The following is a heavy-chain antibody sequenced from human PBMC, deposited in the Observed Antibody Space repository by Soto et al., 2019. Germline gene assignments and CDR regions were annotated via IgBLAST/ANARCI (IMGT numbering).Heavy chain of an antibody. CDR1: GFTFSSYG. V-gene: IGHV3-33*01. CDR2: IWFDGSKE. J-gene: IGHJ5*01. CDR3: ARAVPAAKGWFDS. Sequence: QVELVESGGGVVQPGGSLRLACAASGFTFSSYGMHWVRQAPGKGLEWVAVIWFDGSKEFYAASVEGRFTISRDNSKNMVYLEMNSPXXXDTAVYYCARAVPAAKGWFDSWGQGTLVTVSS. D-gene: IGHD2-2*01.